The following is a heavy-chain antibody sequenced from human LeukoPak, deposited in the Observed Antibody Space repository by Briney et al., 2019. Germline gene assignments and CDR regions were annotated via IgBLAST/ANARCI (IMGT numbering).Heavy chain of an antibody. Sequence: ASVKVPCKASGYTFTSYYMHWVRQAPGQGLEWMGIINPSGGSTSYAQKFQGRVTMTRDTSTSTVYMELSSLRSEDTAVYYCARAGGYCSSTSCYVLGHWGQGTLVTVSS. CDR3: ARAGGYCSSTSCYVLGH. CDR2: INPSGGST. CDR1: GYTFTSYY. J-gene: IGHJ4*02. V-gene: IGHV1-46*01. D-gene: IGHD2-2*01.